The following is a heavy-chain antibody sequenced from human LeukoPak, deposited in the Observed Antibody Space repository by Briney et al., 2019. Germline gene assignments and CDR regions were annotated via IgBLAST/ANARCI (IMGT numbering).Heavy chain of an antibody. V-gene: IGHV1-8*03. J-gene: IGHJ4*02. CDR3: ARPVYDFWSGVD. CDR2: MNPNSGNT. Sequence: ASVKVSCKASGYTFTSYDINWVRQATGQGLEWMGWMNPNSGNTGYVQKFQGRVTITRNTSISTAYMELSSLRSDDTAVYYCARPVYDFWSGVDWGQGTLVTVSS. CDR1: GYTFTSYD. D-gene: IGHD3-3*01.